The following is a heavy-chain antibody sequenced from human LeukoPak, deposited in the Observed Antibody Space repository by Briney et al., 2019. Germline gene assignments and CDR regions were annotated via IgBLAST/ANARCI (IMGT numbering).Heavy chain of an antibody. CDR3: ARVPGRSPDF. CDR1: GASLSGHY. V-gene: IGHV4-59*08. Sequence: SETLSLTCTVSGASLSGHYWGWFRQPPGKGLEWIGNIHYTGTISYNPSLKSRIIISLDTSNSQFYLKLRSLTAAGTAVYSCARVPGRSPDFWSPGTLVTVSS. D-gene: IGHD3-10*01. J-gene: IGHJ4*02. CDR2: IHYTGTI.